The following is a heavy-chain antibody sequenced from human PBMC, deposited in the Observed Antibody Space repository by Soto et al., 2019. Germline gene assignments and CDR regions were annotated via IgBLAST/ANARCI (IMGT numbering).Heavy chain of an antibody. V-gene: IGHV3-30*18. CDR1: GFTFSSYG. CDR3: AKDGKPMDTDMVTGYYYYKGMDV. D-gene: IGHD5-18*01. J-gene: IGHJ6*02. Sequence: GGSLRLSCAASGFTFSSYGMHWVRQAPGKGLEWVAVISYDGSNKYYADSVKGRFTISRDNSKNTLYLQMNRLRAEDTDVYYCAKDGKPMDTDMVTGYYYYKGMDVWGQGTTVTSS. CDR2: ISYDGSNK.